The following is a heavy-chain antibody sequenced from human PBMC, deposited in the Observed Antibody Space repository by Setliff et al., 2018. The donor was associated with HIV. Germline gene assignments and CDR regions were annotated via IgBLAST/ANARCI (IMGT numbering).Heavy chain of an antibody. CDR2: IIPIYGTA. D-gene: IGHD3-10*01. Sequence: ASVKVSCKASGDIFSRDGISWVRQAPGPGLEWMGGIIPIYGTANSAQKFQGRVTITTDESTSTAYMELSTLRSEDTAVYFCARDGGYRGHHWFGDAFDIWGQGTRVTVSS. J-gene: IGHJ3*02. V-gene: IGHV1-69*05. CDR3: ARDGGYRGHHWFGDAFDI. CDR1: GDIFSRDG.